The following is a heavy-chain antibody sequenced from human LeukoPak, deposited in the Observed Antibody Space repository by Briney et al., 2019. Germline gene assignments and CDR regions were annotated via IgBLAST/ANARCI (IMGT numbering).Heavy chain of an antibody. CDR1: GGSISRDCYY. J-gene: IGHJ5*02. D-gene: IGHD5-12*01. Sequence: PSQTLSLTCTVSGGSISRDCYYWSWIGQHPGKGLEGIGYIYYSGSTYYNPSLKSRLTISVDTSKTPFSLKLSSVTAADTAVYYSARDLGVATRTEGYNWFDPWGQGTLVTVSS. V-gene: IGHV4-31*03. CDR2: IYYSGST. CDR3: ARDLGVATRTEGYNWFDP.